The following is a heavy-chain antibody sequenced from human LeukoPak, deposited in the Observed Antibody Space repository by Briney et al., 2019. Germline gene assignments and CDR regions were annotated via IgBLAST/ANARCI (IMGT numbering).Heavy chain of an antibody. J-gene: IGHJ4*02. CDR1: GYSFTSYW. D-gene: IGHD6-19*01. V-gene: IGHV5-51*01. CDR2: IYPGDSDT. Sequence: GESLKISCKGSGYSFTSYWIGWVRQMPGKGLEWMGIIYPGDSDTRYSPSFQGQVTISADKSISTAYLQWSSLKASDTAMYYCARRDLDSSGWYSFDYWGQGTLVTVSS. CDR3: ARRDLDSSGWYSFDY.